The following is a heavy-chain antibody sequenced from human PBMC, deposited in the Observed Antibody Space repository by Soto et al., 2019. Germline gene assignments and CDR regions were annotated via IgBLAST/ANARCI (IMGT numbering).Heavy chain of an antibody. CDR1: GYTFTSYG. D-gene: IGHD4-17*01. CDR3: SREMRYVDYFGYYYYGMDV. V-gene: IGHV1-18*01. Sequence: AASVKVSCKASGYTFTSYGISWVRQAPGQGLEWMGWISAYNGKTNYAQKLQGRVTMTTDTYTSTAYMELRILRSDDTAVYYCSREMRYVDYFGYYYYGMDVWGQGTTVTVSS. J-gene: IGHJ6*02. CDR2: ISAYNGKT.